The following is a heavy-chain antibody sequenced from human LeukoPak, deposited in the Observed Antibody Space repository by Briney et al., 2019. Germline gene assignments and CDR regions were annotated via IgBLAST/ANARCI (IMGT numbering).Heavy chain of an antibody. CDR1: GFTFSSYG. CDR3: AKDRTAYYYYYGMDV. Sequence: GGSLRLSCAASGFTFSSYGMHWVRQAPGKGLEWVAVISYDGSSKYYADSVKGRFTISRDNSKNTLYLQMNSLRAEDTAVYYCAKDRTAYYYYYGMDVWGQGTTVTVSS. J-gene: IGHJ6*02. V-gene: IGHV3-30*18. CDR2: ISYDGSSK.